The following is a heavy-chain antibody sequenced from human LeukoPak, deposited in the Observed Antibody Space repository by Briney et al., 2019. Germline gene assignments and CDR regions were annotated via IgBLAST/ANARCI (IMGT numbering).Heavy chain of an antibody. J-gene: IGHJ4*02. Sequence: GGSLRLSCAASGFTFSSYWMHWVRQVPGKGLVWVSRTKSDGSSTTYADSVKGRFTISRDNAKNTLYLQMSSLRAEDTAVYYCARSTYSGSSYDCWGQGTLVTVSS. CDR3: ARSTYSGSSYDC. V-gene: IGHV3-74*01. CDR2: TKSDGSST. D-gene: IGHD1-26*01. CDR1: GFTFSSYW.